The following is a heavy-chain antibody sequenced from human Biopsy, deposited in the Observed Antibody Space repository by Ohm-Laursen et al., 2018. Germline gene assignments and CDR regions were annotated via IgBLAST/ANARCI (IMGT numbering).Heavy chain of an antibody. D-gene: IGHD3-22*01. CDR2: IFYRGST. J-gene: IGHJ5*02. CDR1: GGSISNNNYY. V-gene: IGHV4-39*01. CDR3: ARDYDTSGYYYVS. Sequence: SDTLSLTCAVSGGSISNNNYYWGWIRQPPGKGLEWIGSIFYRGSTHYKPSLKSRVKISVDTSKNQFSLKLSSVTAADTAVYYCARDYDTSGYYYVSWGQGTLVTVSS.